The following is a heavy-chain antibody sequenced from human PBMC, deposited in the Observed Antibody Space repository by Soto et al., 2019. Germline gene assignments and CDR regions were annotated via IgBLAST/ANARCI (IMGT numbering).Heavy chain of an antibody. CDR3: ARVPGGWFDP. J-gene: IGHJ5*02. CDR2: IYYSGST. Sequence: QVQLQESGPGLVKPSETLSLTCTVSGGSISSYYWSWIRQPPGKGLEWIGYIYYSGSTNYNPSLKSRVTISVDTSKNQFSLKLSSVTAADTAVYYCARVPGGWFDPWGQGTLVTVSS. V-gene: IGHV4-59*01. CDR1: GGSISSYY.